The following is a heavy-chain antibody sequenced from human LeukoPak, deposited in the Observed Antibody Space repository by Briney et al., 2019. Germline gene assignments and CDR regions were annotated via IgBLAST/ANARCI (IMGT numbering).Heavy chain of an antibody. J-gene: IGHJ4*02. D-gene: IGHD4-17*01. CDR1: GYTFTSYG. CDR3: ASHPFYGDYVDY. Sequence: EASVKVSCKASGYTFTSYGISWVRQAPGQGLEWMGWISSYNGNTNYAQKLQGRVTMTTDTSTSTAYMELRSLRSDDTAVYYCASHPFYGDYVDYWGQGTLVTVSS. V-gene: IGHV1-18*01. CDR2: ISSYNGNT.